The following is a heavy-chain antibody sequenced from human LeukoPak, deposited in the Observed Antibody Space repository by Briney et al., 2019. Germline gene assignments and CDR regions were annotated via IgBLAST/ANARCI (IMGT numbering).Heavy chain of an antibody. D-gene: IGHD3-9*01. CDR3: ARGGPLYDILTGYPNWFDP. CDR2: IIPIFGTA. CDR1: GGTFSSYA. Sequence: SVKVSCKASGGTFSSYAISWVRQAPGQGLEWMGGIIPIFGTANYAQKFQGRVTITADKSTSTAYMELSSLRSEDTAVYYCARGGPLYDILTGYPNWFDPWGQGTLVTVSS. J-gene: IGHJ5*02. V-gene: IGHV1-69*06.